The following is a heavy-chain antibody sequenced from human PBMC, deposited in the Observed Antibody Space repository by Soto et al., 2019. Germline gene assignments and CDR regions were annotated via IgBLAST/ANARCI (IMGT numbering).Heavy chain of an antibody. CDR2: MNPNRGNK. J-gene: IGHJ6*03. Sequence: ASVKLYCRASGYISTSYEINGVRQATGQGLEGMVLMNPNRGNKGDTHKIKSRVTMTSNTSISTAYMELRRLISEDTAVYYCARVDFLSGYTYYYYYYMDVWGKGTTVTVSS. CDR3: ARVDFLSGYTYYYYYYMDV. V-gene: IGHV1-8*01. CDR1: GYISTSYE. D-gene: IGHD3-3*01.